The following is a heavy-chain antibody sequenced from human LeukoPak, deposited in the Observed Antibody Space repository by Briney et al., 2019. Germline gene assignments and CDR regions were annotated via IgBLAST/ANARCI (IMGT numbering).Heavy chain of an antibody. V-gene: IGHV3-21*05. CDR2: ISSSSYI. CDR1: GFTFSSYS. J-gene: IGHJ4*02. Sequence: GGSLRLSCAASGFTFSSYSMNWVRQAPGKGLEWVSYISSSSYIYYADSVKGRFTISRDNAKNSLYLQMNSLRAEDTAVYYCARDKVWFGDTRPFDYWGQGTLVTVSS. CDR3: ARDKVWFGDTRPFDY. D-gene: IGHD3-10*01.